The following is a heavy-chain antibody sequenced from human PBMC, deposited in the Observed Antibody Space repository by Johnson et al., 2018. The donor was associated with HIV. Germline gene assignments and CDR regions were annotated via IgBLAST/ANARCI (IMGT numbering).Heavy chain of an antibody. CDR3: TSDRRGSSVAFDI. D-gene: IGHD1-26*01. CDR2: FRWTSGRI. CDR1: GFTFDDYG. V-gene: IGHV3-20*04. J-gene: IGHJ3*02. Sequence: VQLVESGGGEVRPGGSLRLSCAASGFTFDDYGMSWVRQAPGYGLEWLSCFRWTSGRIGYADSVQGPFTISSDNAKNSLYLQMNSLRAEDTALYYCTSDRRGSSVAFDIWGQGTMVTVSS.